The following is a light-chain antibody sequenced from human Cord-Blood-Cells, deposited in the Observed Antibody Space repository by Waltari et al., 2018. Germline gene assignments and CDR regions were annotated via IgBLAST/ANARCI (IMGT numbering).Light chain of an antibody. J-gene: IGLJ3*02. CDR3: SSYTSSSTPYWV. CDR1: SSDVGGYNY. V-gene: IGLV2-14*01. Sequence: QSALTQPASVSGSPGQSITISCTGTSSDVGGYNYVPWYQQHPGKAPKPMIYEVSNRPSGVSNRFSGSKSGNTASLTISGLQAEDEADYYCSSYTSSSTPYWVFGGGTKLTVL. CDR2: EVS.